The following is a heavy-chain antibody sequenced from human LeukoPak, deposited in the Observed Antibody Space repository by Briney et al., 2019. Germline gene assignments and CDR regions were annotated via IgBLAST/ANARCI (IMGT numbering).Heavy chain of an antibody. Sequence: ASVKVSCKASGYTFTSYAMHWVRQAPGQRLEWMGWSNAGNGNTKYSQEFQGRVTITSDTSASTAYMELSSLRSEDMAMYYCARALGGSFDFDYWGQGTLVTVSS. CDR3: ARALGGSFDFDY. CDR2: SNAGNGNT. J-gene: IGHJ4*02. V-gene: IGHV1-3*02. CDR1: GYTFTSYA. D-gene: IGHD1-26*01.